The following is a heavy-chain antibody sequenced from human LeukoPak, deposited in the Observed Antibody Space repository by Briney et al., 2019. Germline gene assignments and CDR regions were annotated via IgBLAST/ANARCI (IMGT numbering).Heavy chain of an antibody. V-gene: IGHV4-34*01. CDR3: ARQSGSSTWSSDY. CDR1: GGSFNGYY. J-gene: IGHJ4*02. D-gene: IGHD6-13*01. Sequence: SETLSLTCAVYGGSFNGYYWSWIRQPPGKGLEWIGEINHSGSTNYNPSLKSRVTISVDTPKNQFSLNLSSVTAADTAVYYCARQSGSSTWSSDYWGQGTLVTVSS. CDR2: INHSGST.